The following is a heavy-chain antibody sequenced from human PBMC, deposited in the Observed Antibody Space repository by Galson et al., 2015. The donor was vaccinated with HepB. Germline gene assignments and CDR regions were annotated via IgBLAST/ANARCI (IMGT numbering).Heavy chain of an antibody. J-gene: IGHJ6*03. Sequence: PALVKPTQTLTLTCTFSGFSLSTSGMCVSWIRQPPGKALEWLALIDWDDDKYYSTSLKTRLTISKDTSKNQVVFTMTNMDPVDTATYYCARITVDCSGGSCYSWRYYCYMDVWGKGTTVTVSS. D-gene: IGHD2-15*01. CDR3: ARITVDCSGGSCYSWRYYCYMDV. V-gene: IGHV2-70*01. CDR1: GFSLSTSGMC. CDR2: IDWDDDK.